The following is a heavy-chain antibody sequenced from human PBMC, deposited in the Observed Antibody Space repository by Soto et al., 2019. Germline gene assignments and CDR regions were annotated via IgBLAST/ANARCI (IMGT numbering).Heavy chain of an antibody. CDR2: IYYSATT. CDR3: ARLPRRYSYWYFDL. V-gene: IGHV4-59*08. Sequence: SETLSLTCTVSGAPLSSHYWSWFRQPPGKGLEWIGYIYYSATTNFNPSLQSRVSISVDTSKTQFSLNLRSATAADTAVYYCARLPRRYSYWYFDLWGRGTLVTVSS. J-gene: IGHJ2*01. D-gene: IGHD5-18*01. CDR1: GAPLSSHY.